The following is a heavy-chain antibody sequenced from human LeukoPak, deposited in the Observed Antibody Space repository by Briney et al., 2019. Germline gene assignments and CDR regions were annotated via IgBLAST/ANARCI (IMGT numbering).Heavy chain of an antibody. CDR3: ARDRPIFGVFIPDYYYYGMDV. CDR1: GFTFSTYS. D-gene: IGHD3-3*01. Sequence: GGSLRLSCAASGFTFSTYSMNWVRQAPGKGLEWVSYISSSSSTIYYADSVKGRFTISRDNAKNSLYLQMNSLRAEDTAVYYFARDRPIFGVFIPDYYYYGMDVWAKGPRSPSP. J-gene: IGHJ6*02. CDR2: ISSSSSTI. V-gene: IGHV3-48*01.